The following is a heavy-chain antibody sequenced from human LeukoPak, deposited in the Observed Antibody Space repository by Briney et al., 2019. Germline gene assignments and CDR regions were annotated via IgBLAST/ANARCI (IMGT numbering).Heavy chain of an antibody. Sequence: SVKVSCKASGGTFSSYAISRVRQAPGQGLEWMGRIIPIFGAANYAQKFQGRVTIITDESTSTAYMELSSLKSEDTAVYYCARGGERAVSSAYYGYWGQGTLVTVSS. CDR1: GGTFSSYA. D-gene: IGHD3-22*01. CDR3: ARGGERAVSSAYYGY. CDR2: IIPIFGAA. V-gene: IGHV1-69*05. J-gene: IGHJ4*02.